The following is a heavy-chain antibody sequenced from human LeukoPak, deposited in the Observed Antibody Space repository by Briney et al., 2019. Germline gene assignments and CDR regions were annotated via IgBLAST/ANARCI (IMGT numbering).Heavy chain of an antibody. Sequence: PSETLSLTCTVAGAFISSGGYYWSWLRQCPGKGLEWIGYIYYTGNTYYNPSLKSRVAISVDTSKNQFSLKLSSVTAADTAVYYCARDNSGVLDYWGQGTLVTVSS. CDR1: GAFISSGGYY. V-gene: IGHV4-31*03. D-gene: IGHD3-10*01. J-gene: IGHJ4*02. CDR3: ARDNSGVLDY. CDR2: IYYTGNT.